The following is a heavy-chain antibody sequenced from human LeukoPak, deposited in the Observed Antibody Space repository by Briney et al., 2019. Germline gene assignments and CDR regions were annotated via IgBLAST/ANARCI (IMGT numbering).Heavy chain of an antibody. V-gene: IGHV3-21*06. CDR3: ARDFNWASDH. CDR2: ISSSSSYI. Sequence: GGSLRLSCAASGFTFSSYTMDWVRQAPGKGLEWVSSISSSSSYIYYAGSVKGRFTISTDNSKSLLYLQMDSLRPDDTAIYYCARDFNWASDHWGQGTLVTVSS. J-gene: IGHJ4*02. CDR1: GFTFSSYT. D-gene: IGHD3-16*01.